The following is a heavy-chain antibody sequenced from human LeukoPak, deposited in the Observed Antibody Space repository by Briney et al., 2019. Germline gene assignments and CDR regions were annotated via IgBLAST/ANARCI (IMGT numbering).Heavy chain of an antibody. CDR3: ALRDSGTYIGFDN. Sequence: KPSETLSLTCTVSGGSISSYYWSWIRQPPGKGLEWIGYIYYSGSTNYNPSLKSRVTISEDTSKNQFSLKLSSVTTADTAVYYCALRDSGTYIGFDNWGQGTLVTVSS. CDR1: GGSISSYY. J-gene: IGHJ4*02. V-gene: IGHV4-59*03. CDR2: IYYSGST. D-gene: IGHD1-26*01.